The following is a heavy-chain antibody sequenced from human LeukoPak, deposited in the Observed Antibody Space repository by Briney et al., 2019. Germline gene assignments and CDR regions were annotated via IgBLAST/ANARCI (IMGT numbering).Heavy chain of an antibody. J-gene: IGHJ4*02. D-gene: IGHD2-15*01. CDR2: IHSGGTT. Sequence: GGSLRLSCAVSGFTVSSNYMSWVRQAPGKGLEWVSLIHSGGTTDYADSVKDRFTISRDYSKNTVNLQINSLRAEDTAVYYCASERRYCSGDNCYSGLDYWGQGTLVTVSS. CDR1: GFTVSSNY. V-gene: IGHV3-53*01. CDR3: ASERRYCSGDNCYSGLDY.